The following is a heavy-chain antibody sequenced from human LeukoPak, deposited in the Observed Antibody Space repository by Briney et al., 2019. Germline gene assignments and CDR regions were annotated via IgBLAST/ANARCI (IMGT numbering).Heavy chain of an antibody. D-gene: IGHD5-12*01. Sequence: GGSLRLSCAASGFTFSSYSMNWVRQAPGKGLEWVSYISSSSSTIYYADSVKGRFTISRDNSKNTLYLQMNSLRAEDTAVYYCANWLATISPEDGGFLWGQGTLVTVSS. CDR1: GFTFSSYS. J-gene: IGHJ4*02. CDR2: ISSSSSTI. CDR3: ANWLATISPEDGGFL. V-gene: IGHV3-48*01.